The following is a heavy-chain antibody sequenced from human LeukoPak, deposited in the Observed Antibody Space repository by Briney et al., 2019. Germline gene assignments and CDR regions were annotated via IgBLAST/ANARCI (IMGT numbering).Heavy chain of an antibody. CDR1: GGTFSSYA. Sequence: SVKVSCKASGGTFSSYAISWVRQAPGQGLEWLGGIIPIFGTANYAQKFQGRVTITTDESTSTAYMELSSLRSEDTAVYYCARVVPLAAGYDRAGYYFDYWAQGTLVTVSS. D-gene: IGHD3-22*01. V-gene: IGHV1-69*05. J-gene: IGHJ4*02. CDR2: IIPIFGTA. CDR3: ARVVPLAAGYDRAGYYFDY.